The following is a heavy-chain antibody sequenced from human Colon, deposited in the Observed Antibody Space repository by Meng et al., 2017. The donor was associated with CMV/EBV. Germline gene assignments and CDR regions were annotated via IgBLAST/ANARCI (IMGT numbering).Heavy chain of an antibody. CDR3: ARGMDSNVLQQ. V-gene: IGHV3-30*04. Sequence: GESLKISCAASGFTFSSYAMHWVRQAPGKGLEWVAVISYDGSNKYYADSVKGRFTISRDNGKNTLSLQMNSLRVEDMGVYYCARGMDSNVLQQWGQGTLVTVSS. CDR1: GFTFSSYA. J-gene: IGHJ1*01. D-gene: IGHD4-11*01. CDR2: ISYDGSNK.